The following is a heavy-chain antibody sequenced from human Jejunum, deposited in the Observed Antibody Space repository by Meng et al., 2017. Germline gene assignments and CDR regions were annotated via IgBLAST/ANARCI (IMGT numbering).Heavy chain of an antibody. J-gene: IGHJ4*02. Sequence: EVRLVESGGGLVQPWGFLRLSCAASGFTFSSSSMSWVRQAPGKGLEWVSTFTGTTTTTYYADSVKGRFTISRDNSKNTLYLQMNSLRAEDTAVYYCARLTSLWGQGTLVTVSS. CDR1: GFTFSSSS. V-gene: IGHV3-23*04. CDR3: ARLTSL. CDR2: FTGTTTTT. D-gene: IGHD3-16*01.